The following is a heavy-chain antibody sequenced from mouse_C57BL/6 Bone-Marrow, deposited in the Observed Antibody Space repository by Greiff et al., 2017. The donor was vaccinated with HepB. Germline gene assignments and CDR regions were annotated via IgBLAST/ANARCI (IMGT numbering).Heavy chain of an antibody. J-gene: IGHJ4*01. CDR1: GYTFTSYW. CDR3: AREGFYYDYDDAMDY. CDR2: IYPGSGST. Sequence: VQLQQPGAELVKPGASVKMSCKASGYTFTSYWITWVKQRPGQGLEWIGDIYPGSGSTNYNEKFKSKATLTVDTSSSTAYMQLSSLTSEDSAVYYCAREGFYYDYDDAMDYWGQGTSVTVSS. D-gene: IGHD2-4*01. V-gene: IGHV1-55*01.